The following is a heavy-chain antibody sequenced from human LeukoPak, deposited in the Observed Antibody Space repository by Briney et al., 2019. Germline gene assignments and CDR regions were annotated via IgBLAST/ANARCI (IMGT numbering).Heavy chain of an antibody. CDR3: ARDSTGYWYFDL. V-gene: IGHV3-53*01. CDR1: GFTFSTYA. J-gene: IGHJ2*01. Sequence: GGSLRLSCAASGFTFSTYAMSRVRQAPGKGLEWVSVFYSGGDTHYADSVKGRFTISRDNSKNTLYLQMNSLRAEDTAVYYCARDSTGYWYFDLWGRGTLVSVSS. CDR2: FYSGGDT. D-gene: IGHD3-3*02.